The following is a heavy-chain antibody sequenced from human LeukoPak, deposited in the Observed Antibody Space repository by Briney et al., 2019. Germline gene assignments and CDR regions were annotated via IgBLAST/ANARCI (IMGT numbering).Heavy chain of an antibody. Sequence: GGSLRLSCAGSGFTCSNAWMSWVRQAPGKGLEWVGRIKSEPDGGTTDYAAPVKGKFTISRDDSKNTLYLQMNSLRAEDTALYYCTTDDRGYSYAPRYWGQGTLVTVSS. D-gene: IGHD5-18*01. J-gene: IGHJ4*02. CDR1: GFTCSNAW. CDR3: TTDDRGYSYAPRY. V-gene: IGHV3-15*01. CDR2: IKSEPDGGTT.